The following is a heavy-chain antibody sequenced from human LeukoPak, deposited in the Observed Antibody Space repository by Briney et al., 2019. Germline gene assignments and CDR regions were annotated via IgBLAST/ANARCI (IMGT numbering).Heavy chain of an antibody. CDR1: GFTFSSSA. CDR3: ARGHIAARPFDY. J-gene: IGHJ4*02. CDR2: ISNNGGYT. D-gene: IGHD6-6*01. V-gene: IGHV3-23*01. Sequence: GGSLRLSCAASGFTFSSSAMSWVRQAPGKGLEWVSAISNNGGYTYYADSVQGRFTISRDNSKNTLYLQMNSLRAEDTAVYYCARGHIAARPFDYWGQGTLVTVSS.